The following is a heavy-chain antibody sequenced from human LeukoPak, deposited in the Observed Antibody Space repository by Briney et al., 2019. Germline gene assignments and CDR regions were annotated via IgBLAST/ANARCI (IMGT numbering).Heavy chain of an antibody. CDR1: GFTFSSFD. D-gene: IGHD1-1*01. CDR2: IGTASDT. Sequence: PGGSLRLSCAASGFTFSSFDMHWVRQPTGQGLEWVSTIGTASDTYYPGSVEGRFTLSRHTAKNSLYLQMNRLTAGDTAVYYCARGPPRGKYYYMDVWGKGTTVTVSS. J-gene: IGHJ6*03. CDR3: ARGPPRGKYYYMDV. V-gene: IGHV3-13*01.